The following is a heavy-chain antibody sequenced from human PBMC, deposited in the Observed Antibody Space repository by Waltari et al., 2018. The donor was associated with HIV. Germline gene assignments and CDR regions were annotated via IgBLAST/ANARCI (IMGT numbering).Heavy chain of an antibody. J-gene: IGHJ1*01. CDR2: IYPGDSDT. CDR3: VLGMVVTATHEYSQH. D-gene: IGHD2-21*02. CDR1: GFRFTTYW. V-gene: IGHV5-51*03. Sequence: EVQLLQSGAAVKKPGESLKRSCKVSGFRFTTYWIGWLRQLPGKGLEWMAIIYPGDSDTGYSPSFQGQVTISADKSISTAYLQWSSLKASDTAMYYCVLGMVVTATHEYSQHWGQGTLVTVSS.